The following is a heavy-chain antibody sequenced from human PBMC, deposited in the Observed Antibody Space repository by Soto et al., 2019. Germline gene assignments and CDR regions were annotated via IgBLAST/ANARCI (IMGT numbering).Heavy chain of an antibody. J-gene: IGHJ2*01. Sequence: QVQLVESGGGLVKPGGSLRLSCAASGFTFSDHYMSWIRQAPGKGLEWVSYISSSSYTNYADSVKGRFTISRDNAKNSLYLQMNSLRAEDTAVYYRARARGSSFWYFDLWGRGTLVTVSS. CDR1: GFTFSDHY. V-gene: IGHV3-11*05. CDR2: ISSSSYT. CDR3: ARARGSSFWYFDL. D-gene: IGHD6-13*01.